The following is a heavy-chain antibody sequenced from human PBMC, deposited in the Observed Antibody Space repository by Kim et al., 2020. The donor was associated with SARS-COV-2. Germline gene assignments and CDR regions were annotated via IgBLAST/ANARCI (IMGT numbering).Heavy chain of an antibody. CDR3: ASDGRGYNYYD. CDR1: GFTFSSYS. V-gene: IGHV3-21*01. D-gene: IGHD3-22*01. Sequence: GGSLRLSCAASGFTFSSYSMNWVRQAPGKGLEWVSSISSSSSYIYYADSVKGRFTISRDNAKNSLYLQMNSLRAEDTAVYYCASDGRGYNYYDWGQGTLVTVSS. CDR2: ISSSSSYI. J-gene: IGHJ4*02.